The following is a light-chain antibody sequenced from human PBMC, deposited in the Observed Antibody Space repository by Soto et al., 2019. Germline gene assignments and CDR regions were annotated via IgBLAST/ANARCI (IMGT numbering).Light chain of an antibody. CDR2: GAS. Sequence: DIVLTQSPGTLSLSPGERATLSCRASQSISNRYLAWYQQKPGQAPRLLIYGASSRATGITERFSGSGSVTDFTLTISRLEPEDFAVYFCQQYGSSPRTFGQGTKVDNK. V-gene: IGKV3-20*01. CDR3: QQYGSSPRT. CDR1: QSISNRY. J-gene: IGKJ1*01.